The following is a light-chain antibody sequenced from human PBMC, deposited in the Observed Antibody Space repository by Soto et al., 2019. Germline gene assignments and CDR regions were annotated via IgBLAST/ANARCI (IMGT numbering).Light chain of an antibody. CDR1: SSDVGGYNY. CDR3: SSWAGSDSLV. V-gene: IGLV2-8*01. Sequence: QSALTQPPSASGSPGQSVTISCTGTSSDVGGYNYVSWYQQHPGKAPKLMIYEVNKRPSGVPDRFSGSKSGNPASLTVSGLQAEDEADYYCSSWAGSDSLVFGGGTKLTVL. J-gene: IGLJ2*01. CDR2: EVN.